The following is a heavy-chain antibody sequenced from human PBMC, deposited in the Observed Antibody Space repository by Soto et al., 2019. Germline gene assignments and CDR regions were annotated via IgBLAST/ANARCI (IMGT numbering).Heavy chain of an antibody. J-gene: IGHJ4*02. D-gene: IGHD6-6*01. CDR3: AKAGHEYSSSAVDY. CDR1: GFTFSSYS. Sequence: GGSLRPSCAASGFTFSSYSMSWVRQAPGKGLEWVSAISGSGGSTYYADSVKGRFTISRDNSKNTLYLQMNSLRAEDTAVYFCAKAGHEYSSSAVDYWGQGTPVTVSS. CDR2: ISGSGGST. V-gene: IGHV3-23*01.